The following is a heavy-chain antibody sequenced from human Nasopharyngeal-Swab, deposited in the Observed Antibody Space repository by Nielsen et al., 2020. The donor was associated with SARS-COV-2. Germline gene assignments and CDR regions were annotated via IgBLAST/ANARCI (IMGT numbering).Heavy chain of an antibody. J-gene: IGHJ6*02. V-gene: IGHV3-21*01. CDR3: ARDGLDYDFWSAYFMDV. D-gene: IGHD3-3*01. CDR1: GFTFNNYN. CDR2: INSSSSYI. Sequence: GESLKISCAASGFTFNNYNFNWVRQAPGKGLEWVSSINSSSSYIYYADSVKGRFPISRDNAKNSLYLQMNSLRAEDTAVYYCARDGLDYDFWSAYFMDVWGQGTTVTVSS.